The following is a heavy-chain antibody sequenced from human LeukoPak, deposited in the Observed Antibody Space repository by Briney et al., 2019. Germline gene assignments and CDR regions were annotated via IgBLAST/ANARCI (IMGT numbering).Heavy chain of an antibody. CDR2: IYYSGST. J-gene: IGHJ6*02. CDR3: ARDDGEAPYSYGMDV. Sequence: SETLSLTCTVSGGSISSYYWSWIRQPPGKGLEWIGYIYYSGSTNYNPSLKSRVTISVDTSKNQFSLKLTSVTAADTAVYYCARDDGEAPYSYGMDVWGQGTTVTVSS. CDR1: GGSISSYY. V-gene: IGHV4-59*01. D-gene: IGHD2-21*01.